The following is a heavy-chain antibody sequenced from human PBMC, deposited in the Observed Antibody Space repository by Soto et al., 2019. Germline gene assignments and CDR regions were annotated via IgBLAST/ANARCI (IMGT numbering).Heavy chain of an antibody. V-gene: IGHV4-31*03. Sequence: SETLSLTCTVSGGSISSSSYYWGWIRQHPGKGLEWIGYIYYSGSTYYNPSLKSRVTISVDTSKNQFSLKLSSVTAADTAVYYCARDSRQLTQGWFDPWGQGTLVTVSS. CDR1: GGSISSSSYY. CDR2: IYYSGST. D-gene: IGHD6-13*01. CDR3: ARDSRQLTQGWFDP. J-gene: IGHJ5*02.